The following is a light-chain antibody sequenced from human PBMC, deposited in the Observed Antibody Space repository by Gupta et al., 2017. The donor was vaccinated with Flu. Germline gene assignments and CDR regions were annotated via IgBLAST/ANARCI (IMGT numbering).Light chain of an antibody. CDR3: QQDCSFNA. V-gene: IGKV3-20*01. J-gene: IGKJ5*01. CDR1: QSVRSNY. CDR2: GAS. Sequence: PGTLSVSPGERVTLSCRASQSVRSNYLGWYQQRPGQAPRLIISGASNRAIGIPDRFSGSGAGTDFTLTSRRLEHEDFAVYYCQQDCSFNAFGHGTQVDVK.